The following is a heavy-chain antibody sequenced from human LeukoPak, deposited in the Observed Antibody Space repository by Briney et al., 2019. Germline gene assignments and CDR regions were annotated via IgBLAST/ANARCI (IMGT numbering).Heavy chain of an antibody. CDR3: VRVRVLWLGGYFDY. D-gene: IGHD3-10*01. CDR1: GGSISSGDYY. CDR2: IYYSGST. V-gene: IGHV4-30-4*01. Sequence: PSQTLSLTCTVSGGSISSGDYYWSWIRQPPGKGLEWIGYIYYSGSTYYNPSLKSRVTISVDTSKNQFSLNLYSVTAADTAVYYCVRVRVLWLGGYFDYWGQGTLVTVSS. J-gene: IGHJ4*02.